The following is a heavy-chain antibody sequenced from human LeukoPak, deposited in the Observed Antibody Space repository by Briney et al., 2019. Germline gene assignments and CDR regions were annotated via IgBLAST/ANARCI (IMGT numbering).Heavy chain of an antibody. J-gene: IGHJ4*02. V-gene: IGHV3-53*01. Sequence: GGSLRLSCAASGFTVSNNYMSWVRQAPGKGLEWVSLIYSGGSRYYADSVKGRFTISRDNSKNTLYLQMNSLTADDTAVYYCASYCSLDYWGQGALVTVSS. CDR3: ASYCSLDY. D-gene: IGHD2-15*01. CDR2: IYSGGSR. CDR1: GFTVSNNY.